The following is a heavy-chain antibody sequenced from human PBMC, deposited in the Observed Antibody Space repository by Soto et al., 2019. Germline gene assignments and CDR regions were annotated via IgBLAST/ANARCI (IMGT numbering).Heavy chain of an antibody. CDR1: GGTFSSYA. J-gene: IGHJ4*02. V-gene: IGHV1-69*05. D-gene: IGHD6-13*01. Sequence: GASVKVSCKASGGTFSSYAISWVRQAPGQGLEWMAGIIAISGNTNYAQKFQGRVTVTTDTSTSTAYMELRSLRSDDTAMYYCARGWDSSSWETYFDYWGQGTLVTVSS. CDR3: ARGWDSSSWETYFDY. CDR2: IIAISGNT.